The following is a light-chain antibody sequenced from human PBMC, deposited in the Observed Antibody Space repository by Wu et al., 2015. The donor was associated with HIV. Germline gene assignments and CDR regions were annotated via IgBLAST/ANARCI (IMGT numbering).Light chain of an antibody. CDR1: QSVNWY. CDR3: QQYATSIT. Sequence: DILLTQSPATLSLSPGERATLSCRASQSVNWYLAWFQQKPGQVPRLLIYDSANRATGIPGRFSGSGSGTDFTLTISRLEPEDFAAYYCQQYATSITFGQGTRLEIK. V-gene: IGKV3-11*01. CDR2: DSA. J-gene: IGKJ5*01.